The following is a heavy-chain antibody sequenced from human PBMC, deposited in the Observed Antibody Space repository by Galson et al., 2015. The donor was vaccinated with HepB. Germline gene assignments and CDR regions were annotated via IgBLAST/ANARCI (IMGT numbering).Heavy chain of an antibody. CDR2: ISGSGGST. CDR3: AKGGYCSGGSCYRYYFDY. CDR1: GFTFSSYA. V-gene: IGHV3-23*01. D-gene: IGHD2-15*01. Sequence: SLRLSCAASGFTFSSYAMSWVRQAPGKGLEWVSAISGSGGSTYYADSVKGRFTISRDNSKNTLYLQMNSLRAEDTAVYYCAKGGYCSGGSCYRYYFDYWGQGTLVTVSS. J-gene: IGHJ4*02.